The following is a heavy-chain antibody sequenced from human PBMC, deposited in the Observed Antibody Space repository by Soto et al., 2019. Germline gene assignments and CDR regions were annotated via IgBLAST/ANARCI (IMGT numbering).Heavy chain of an antibody. CDR2: MHPNSGNT. J-gene: IGHJ4*02. V-gene: IGHV1-8*01. CDR1: GYTFTSYD. D-gene: IGHD1-26*01. Sequence: QVPLVQSGAEVKKPRASVKDSCKASGYTFTSYDINWARQATGQGLEWMGWMHPNSGNTGYAQKLQGRVTMTRNTSISTAYMDLSSLRSADTPVYYCAREMSGSDFDSCGQETLVTVSS. CDR3: AREMSGSDFDS.